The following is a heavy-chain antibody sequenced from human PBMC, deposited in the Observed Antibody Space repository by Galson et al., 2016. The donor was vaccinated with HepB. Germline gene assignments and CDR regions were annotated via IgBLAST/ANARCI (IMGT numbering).Heavy chain of an antibody. Sequence: SLRLSCATSGFIFDDFAMHWVRQAPGKGLEWVSTISWDSRSVEYTDSVKGRFTVSRDNARNSLSLQMNSLRPEDTALYYCVKANLKSIAAADLYYYHGMDVWGKGTTVTVSS. D-gene: IGHD6-13*01. CDR3: VKANLKSIAAADLYYYHGMDV. CDR2: ISWDSRSV. CDR1: GFIFDDFA. V-gene: IGHV3-9*01. J-gene: IGHJ6*04.